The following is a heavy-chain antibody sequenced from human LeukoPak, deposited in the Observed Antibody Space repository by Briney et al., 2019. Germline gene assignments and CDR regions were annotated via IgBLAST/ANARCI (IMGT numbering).Heavy chain of an antibody. CDR1: GGSISSGGYY. V-gene: IGHV4-31*03. J-gene: IGHJ6*03. Sequence: PSETLSLTCTVSGGSISSGGYYWSWIRQHPGKGLEWIGYIYYSGSTYYNPSLKSRVTISVDTSKNQFSLKLSSVTAADTAVYYCARDRQYSSSSPRVYYYYMDVWGKGTTVTVSS. CDR2: IYYSGST. CDR3: ARDRQYSSSSPRVYYYYMDV. D-gene: IGHD6-6*01.